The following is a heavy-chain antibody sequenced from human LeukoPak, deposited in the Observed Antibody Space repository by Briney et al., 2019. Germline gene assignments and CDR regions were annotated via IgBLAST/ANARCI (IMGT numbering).Heavy chain of an antibody. CDR1: GFTFSSYG. J-gene: IGHJ4*02. D-gene: IGHD5-18*01. Sequence: GGSLRLSCAASGFTFSSYGMHWVRQAPGKGLEWVAFIRYDGSNKYYADSVKDRFTISRDNSKNTLYLQMNSLRAEDTAVYYCAKEYGYTYGEFDYWGQGTLVTVSS. V-gene: IGHV3-30*02. CDR3: AKEYGYTYGEFDY. CDR2: IRYDGSNK.